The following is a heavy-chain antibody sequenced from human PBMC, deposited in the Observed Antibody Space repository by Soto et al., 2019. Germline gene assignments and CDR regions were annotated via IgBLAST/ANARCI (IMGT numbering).Heavy chain of an antibody. V-gene: IGHV4-59*12. D-gene: IGHD4-17*01. CDR1: GGSIGSYY. CDR2: IYYTGST. J-gene: IGHJ6*02. Sequence: PSETLSLTCSVSGGSIGSYYWSWIRQPPGKGLEWIGYIYYTGSTNQNPSLKSRVTISVDRSKNQFSLKLSSVTAADTAVYYCGRRFDYGDYVYYYYGMDVWGQGTTVTVSS. CDR3: GRRFDYGDYVYYYYGMDV.